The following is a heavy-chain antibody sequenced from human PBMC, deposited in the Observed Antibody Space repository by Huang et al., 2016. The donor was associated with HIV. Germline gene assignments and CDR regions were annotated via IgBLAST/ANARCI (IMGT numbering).Heavy chain of an antibody. CDR1: GSTFPNYD. Sequence: QVHLVQSGAEVKKPGASEKVSCKASGSTFPNYDINWVRQAPGRGLEWMGWRNPNTGNTGFAKSFQGRVTMTRKTSITTAYMELTSLTSDDTAVYYCARSAYGDLDYWGLGTLVIVSS. CDR3: ARSAYGDLDY. CDR2: RNPNTGNT. D-gene: IGHD4-17*01. J-gene: IGHJ4*02. V-gene: IGHV1-8*02.